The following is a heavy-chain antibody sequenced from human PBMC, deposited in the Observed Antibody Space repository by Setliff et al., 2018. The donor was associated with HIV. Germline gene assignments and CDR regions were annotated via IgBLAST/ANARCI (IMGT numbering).Heavy chain of an antibody. V-gene: IGHV3-23*01. D-gene: IGHD3-10*01. CDR3: AQAQTSVSGSYYQYLQH. CDR2: LSGSGGST. J-gene: IGHJ1*01. CDR1: ELTFSNYA. Sequence: GGSLRLSCAASELTFSNYAMTWVRQAPGKGLEWVSSLSGSGGSTYYADSVKGRFTISRDNSKITLYLRMNSLRAEDTAVYYCAQAQTSVSGSYYQYLQHWGQGTLVTVSS.